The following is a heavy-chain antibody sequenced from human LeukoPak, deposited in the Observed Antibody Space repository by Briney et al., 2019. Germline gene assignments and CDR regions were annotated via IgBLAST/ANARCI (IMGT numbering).Heavy chain of an antibody. V-gene: IGHV3-9*01. Sequence: GGSLRLSCAASGITFDDYAMHWVRQAPGKGLEWVSGISWNSGSIGYADSVKGRFTISRDNAKNSLYLQMNSLRAEDTALYYCAKDYYSSSLGALDIWGQGTMVTVSS. D-gene: IGHD6-13*01. CDR1: GITFDDYA. CDR2: ISWNSGSI. J-gene: IGHJ3*02. CDR3: AKDYYSSSLGALDI.